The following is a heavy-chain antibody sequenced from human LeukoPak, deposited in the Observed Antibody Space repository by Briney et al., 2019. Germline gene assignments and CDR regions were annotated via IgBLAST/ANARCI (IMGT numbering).Heavy chain of an antibody. CDR2: INSDGSST. CDR3: AGAGSSTWYGILGY. Sequence: GGSLRLSCAASGFTFSSYAMSWVRQAPGKGLEWVSRINSDGSSTSYADSVKGRFTISRDNAKNTLYLQMNSLRAEDTAVYYCAGAGSSTWYGILGYWGQGTLVTVSA. CDR1: GFTFSSYA. J-gene: IGHJ4*02. V-gene: IGHV3-74*01. D-gene: IGHD6-13*01.